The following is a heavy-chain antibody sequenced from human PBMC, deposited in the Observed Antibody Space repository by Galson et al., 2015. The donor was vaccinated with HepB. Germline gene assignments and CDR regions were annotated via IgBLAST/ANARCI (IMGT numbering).Heavy chain of an antibody. CDR1: GGSISNEY. V-gene: IGHV4-59*01. J-gene: IGHJ5*02. D-gene: IGHD6-19*01. CDR2: VHDSGST. Sequence: LSLTCSVSGGSISNEYWSWIRQPPGKGLEWIGYVHDSGSTDYNPSLKSRVTISLDTSKNQFSLSLSSVTAADTAVYYCARAAGKFSTGWKNWFDPWGQGTLVTVSS. CDR3: ARAAGKFSTGWKNWFDP.